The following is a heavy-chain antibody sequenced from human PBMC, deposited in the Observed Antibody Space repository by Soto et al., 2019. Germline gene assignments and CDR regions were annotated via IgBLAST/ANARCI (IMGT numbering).Heavy chain of an antibody. CDR3: AKDHGSIAEPAYFDY. CDR2: ISYDGSNK. CDR1: GFTFGSYG. J-gene: IGHJ4*02. D-gene: IGHD6-6*01. Sequence: GGSLRLSCAASGFTFGSYGMHWVRQAPGKGLEWVAVISYDGSNKYYADSVKGRFTISRDNSKNTLYLQMNSLRAEDTAVYYCAKDHGSIAEPAYFDYWGQGTLVTVSS. V-gene: IGHV3-30*18.